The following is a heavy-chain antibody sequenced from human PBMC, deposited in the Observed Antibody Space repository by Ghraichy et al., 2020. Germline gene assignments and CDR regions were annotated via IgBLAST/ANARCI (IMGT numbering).Heavy chain of an antibody. CDR3: AKDKGAGRGFDV. Sequence: SCAASGFSFVNYAMIWVRQAPGRGLEYVSVISSSGGDTYYADSVKGRFTISRDTSKNTLFLQMNSLRAEDTAVYYCAKDKGAGRGFDVWGQGTTVTVSS. V-gene: IGHV3-23*01. CDR1: GFSFVNYA. CDR2: ISSSGGDT. D-gene: IGHD5-24*01. J-gene: IGHJ6*02.